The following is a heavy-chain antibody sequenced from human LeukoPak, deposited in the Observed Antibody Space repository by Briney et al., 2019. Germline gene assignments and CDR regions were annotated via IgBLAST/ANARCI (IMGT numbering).Heavy chain of an antibody. V-gene: IGHV4-39*01. Sequence: PSETLSLTCTVSGGSISSSSYYWGWIRQPPGKGLEWIGSIYYSGSTYYNPSLKSRVTISVDTSKNQFSLKLSSVTAADTAVYYCARGVPWGDPTLALYYYYGMDVWGQGTTVTVSS. J-gene: IGHJ6*02. CDR1: GGSISSSSYY. CDR3: ARGVPWGDPTLALYYYYGMDV. CDR2: IYYSGST. D-gene: IGHD2-21*02.